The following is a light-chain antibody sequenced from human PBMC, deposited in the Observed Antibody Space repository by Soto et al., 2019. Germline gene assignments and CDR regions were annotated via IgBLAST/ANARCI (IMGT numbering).Light chain of an antibody. Sequence: QSVLTQPPSASGTPGQSVTISCSGSSSNIGTNYVYWYQQLPGTAPKVLIYRNNLRPSGVPDRFSGSKSGTSASLAISGLRSDDEADYFCEAWDDSVSGWVFGGGTKVTVL. CDR2: RNN. CDR3: EAWDDSVSGWV. J-gene: IGLJ3*02. CDR1: SSNIGTNY. V-gene: IGLV1-47*01.